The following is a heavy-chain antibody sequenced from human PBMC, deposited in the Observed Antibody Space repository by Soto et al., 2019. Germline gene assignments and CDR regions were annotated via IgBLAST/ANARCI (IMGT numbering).Heavy chain of an antibody. CDR3: ARSSGRRHVFTFDYGLDV. D-gene: IGHD3-16*01. J-gene: IGHJ6*02. Sequence: QVQLVESGGGLVEPGGSLRLSCAASGFSVGDNYMTWIRQAPGKGLEWLSYSSSSGGYTNYADSVKGRFTISRDNAKNSLYLKMDGLRAEDTVVYFCARSSGRRHVFTFDYGLDVWGQGTTGTVSS. CDR1: GFSVGDNY. CDR2: SSSSGGYT. V-gene: IGHV3-11*06.